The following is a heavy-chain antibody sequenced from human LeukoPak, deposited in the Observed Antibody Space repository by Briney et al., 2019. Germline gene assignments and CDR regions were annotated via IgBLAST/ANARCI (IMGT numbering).Heavy chain of an antibody. Sequence: SETLSLTCTVSGGSISSSGYYWGWIRQPPGKGLEWIASIYYSGSTYYNPSLKSRVTISVDTSKNQLSLKPSSPTAADTAVYYCARHEYSGSYYGLSWFDPWGQGTLVTVSS. CDR2: IYYSGST. D-gene: IGHD1-26*01. CDR1: GGSISSSGYY. CDR3: ARHEYSGSYYGLSWFDP. V-gene: IGHV4-39*01. J-gene: IGHJ5*02.